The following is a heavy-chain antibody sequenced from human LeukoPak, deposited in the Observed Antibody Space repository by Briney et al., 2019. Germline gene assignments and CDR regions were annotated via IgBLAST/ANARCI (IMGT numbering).Heavy chain of an antibody. CDR2: ISSSGSTI. Sequence: GGSLRLSCAASGFTFSSYEMNWVRQAPGKGLEWVSYISSSGSTIYYADSVKGRFTISRDNAKNSLYLQMNSLRAEDTAVYYCARMIVVAHKQHWSQGTLVTVSS. V-gene: IGHV3-48*03. D-gene: IGHD3-22*01. J-gene: IGHJ1*01. CDR1: GFTFSSYE. CDR3: ARMIVVAHKQH.